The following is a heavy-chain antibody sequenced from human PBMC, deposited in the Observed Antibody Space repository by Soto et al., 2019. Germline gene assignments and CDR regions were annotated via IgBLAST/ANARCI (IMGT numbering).Heavy chain of an antibody. CDR1: GFTFSSYA. J-gene: IGHJ4*02. CDR2: ISGSGGST. Sequence: GGSLTLSCAASGFTFSSYAMSCVRQAPGKGLEWVSAISGSGGSTYYADSVKGRFTISRDNSKNTLYLQMNSLRAEDTAVYYCAKDQSWQTKYYFDYWGQGTLVTVSS. V-gene: IGHV3-23*01. CDR3: AKDQSWQTKYYFDY.